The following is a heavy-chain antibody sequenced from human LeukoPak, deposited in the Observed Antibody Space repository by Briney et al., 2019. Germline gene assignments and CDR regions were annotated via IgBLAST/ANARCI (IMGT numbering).Heavy chain of an antibody. CDR2: IWFDGTNK. CDR3: ARDRGVAAHLDY. V-gene: IGHV3-33*08. Sequence: GGSLRLSCAASGFTFSSFNMNWVRQAPGKGLEWVAVIWFDGTNKYYADSVRGRFTISRDNSKNTLYLQMSSLRAEDTAVYYCARDRGVAAHLDYWGQGTLVTVSS. CDR1: GFTFSSFN. D-gene: IGHD5-12*01. J-gene: IGHJ4*02.